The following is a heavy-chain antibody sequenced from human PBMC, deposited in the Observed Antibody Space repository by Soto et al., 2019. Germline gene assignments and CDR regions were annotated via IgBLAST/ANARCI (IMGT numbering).Heavy chain of an antibody. CDR1: GDSMTNTNW. D-gene: IGHD3-3*01. CDR2: IYHSGST. CDR3: AKRSLRRLRFVETH. Sequence: QVQLQESGPGLVKPSGTLSLTCAVSGDSMTNTNWWSWVRQPPGKGLEWIGEIYHSGSTNYNPSLRSRVTMSVHKSKNQFSLNLTSVTAADTAVYYCAKRSLRRLRFVETHWGQGTLVTVSS. J-gene: IGHJ4*02. V-gene: IGHV4-4*02.